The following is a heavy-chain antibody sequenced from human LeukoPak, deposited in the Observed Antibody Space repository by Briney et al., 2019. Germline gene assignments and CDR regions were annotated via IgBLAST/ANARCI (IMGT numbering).Heavy chain of an antibody. V-gene: IGHV1-8*03. CDR3: ARAVWNPHRSYYYYYYMDV. Sequence: ASVKVSCKASGYTFTSYDINWVRQATGQGLEWMGWMNPNSGNTGYAQKFQGRVTITRNTSISTAYMELSSLRSEDTAVYYCARAVWNPHRSYYYYYYMDVWGKGTTVTVSS. CDR1: GYTFTSYD. CDR2: MNPNSGNT. J-gene: IGHJ6*03. D-gene: IGHD1-1*01.